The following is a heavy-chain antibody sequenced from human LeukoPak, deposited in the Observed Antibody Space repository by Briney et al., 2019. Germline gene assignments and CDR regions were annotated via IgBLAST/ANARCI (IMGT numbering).Heavy chain of an antibody. V-gene: IGHV6-1*01. CDR2: TYYRSKWYN. J-gene: IGHJ5*02. Sequence: SQTLSLTCAISGDSVSSNIAAWTWLRQSPSRGLEWLGRTYYRSKWYNDYAVSVKSRITINPDSSKNQFSLHLNSVTPEDTAVYFCAREIEQQLVWAWFDPWGQGTLVTVSS. CDR1: GDSVSSNIAA. CDR3: AREIEQQLVWAWFDP. D-gene: IGHD6-13*01.